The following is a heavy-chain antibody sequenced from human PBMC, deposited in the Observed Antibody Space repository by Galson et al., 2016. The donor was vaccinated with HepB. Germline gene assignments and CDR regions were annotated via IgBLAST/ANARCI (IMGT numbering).Heavy chain of an antibody. V-gene: IGHV4-59*01. J-gene: IGHJ5*02. CDR1: GASITSNY. CDR2: MYSGGTT. CDR3: ARDMLAARRGFDP. Sequence: EPLSLTCTVSGASITSNYWGWIRQPPGKGLEWIGQMYSGGTTNYNPSLKSRVTISLDTSKNQFSLKLRSVTAADTAIYYCARDMLAARRGFDPWGQGTLVTVSS. D-gene: IGHD3-10*02.